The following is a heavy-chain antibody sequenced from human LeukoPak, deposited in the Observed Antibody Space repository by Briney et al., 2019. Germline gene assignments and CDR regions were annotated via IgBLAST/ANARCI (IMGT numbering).Heavy chain of an antibody. D-gene: IGHD2-15*01. CDR3: ARVDGSCSGGSCPSGNWFDP. V-gene: IGHV4-4*08. Sequence: SETLSLTCTVSGGSISSYYWSWIRQPPGKGLEWIGRIYTSGSTNYNPSLKSRVTISVDTSKNQFSLKLNSVTAADTAVYYCARVDGSCSGGSCPSGNWFDPWGQGTLVTVSS. CDR2: IYTSGST. J-gene: IGHJ5*02. CDR1: GGSISSYY.